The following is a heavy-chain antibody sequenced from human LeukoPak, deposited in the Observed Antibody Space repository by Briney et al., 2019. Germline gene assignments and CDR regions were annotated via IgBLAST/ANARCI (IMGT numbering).Heavy chain of an antibody. CDR1: GFTFSSYG. Sequence: PGGSLRLSCAASGFTFSSYGMHWVRQAPGKGLEWVAFIRYDGSNKYYADSVKGRFTISRDNSKNTLYLQMSSLTIEGTAVYYCAKEPGEGGSAFDYWGQGTLVTVYS. J-gene: IGHJ4*02. V-gene: IGHV3-30*02. D-gene: IGHD3-16*01. CDR2: IRYDGSNK. CDR3: AKEPGEGGSAFDY.